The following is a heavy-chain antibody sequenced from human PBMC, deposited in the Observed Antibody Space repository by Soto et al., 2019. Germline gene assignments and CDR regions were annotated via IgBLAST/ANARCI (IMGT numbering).Heavy chain of an antibody. CDR1: GGSFSGYY. J-gene: IGHJ4*02. CDR2: INHSGST. V-gene: IGHV4-34*01. D-gene: IGHD6-6*01. Sequence: TSETLSLTCAVYGGSFSGYYWSWIRQPPGKGLEWIGEINHSGSTNYNPSLKSRVTISVDTSKNQFSLKLSSVTAADTAVYYCARRPRARPLDYWGQGTLVTVSS. CDR3: ARRPRARPLDY.